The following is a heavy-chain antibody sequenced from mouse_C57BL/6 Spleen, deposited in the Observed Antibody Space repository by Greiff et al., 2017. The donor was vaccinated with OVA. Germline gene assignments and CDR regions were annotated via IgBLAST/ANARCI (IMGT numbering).Heavy chain of an antibody. V-gene: IGHV8-8*01. D-gene: IGHD1-1*01. Sequence: QVTLKESGPGILQPSQTLSLTCSFSGFSLSTFGMGVGWIRQPSGKGLEWLAHIWWDDDKYYNPALKRRLTISKDTSKNQVFLKIANVDTADTATYYCARSFITTVVAHGYFDVWGTGTTVTVSS. CDR2: IWWDDDK. J-gene: IGHJ1*03. CDR1: GFSLSTFGMG. CDR3: ARSFITTVVAHGYFDV.